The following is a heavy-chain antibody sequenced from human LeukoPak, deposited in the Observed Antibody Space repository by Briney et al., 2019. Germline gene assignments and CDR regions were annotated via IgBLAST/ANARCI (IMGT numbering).Heavy chain of an antibody. CDR3: ASLGTYTYNFDY. D-gene: IGHD1-26*01. Sequence: SETLSLTCTVSGGSISSSSYYWGWIRQPPGKGLAWIVSIYYSVSTYYNPSLKSRVTMAVDTSENQFSLKLNSVTAADTAVYYCASLGTYTYNFDYWGQGILVTVSS. CDR1: GGSISSSSYY. J-gene: IGHJ4*02. V-gene: IGHV4-39*01. CDR2: IYYSVST.